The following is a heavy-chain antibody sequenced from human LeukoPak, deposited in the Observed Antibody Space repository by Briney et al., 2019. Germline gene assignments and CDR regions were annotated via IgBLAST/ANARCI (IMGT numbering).Heavy chain of an antibody. D-gene: IGHD2-2*01. CDR3: AKDGPRRAVSVVTYMDV. J-gene: IGHJ6*03. CDR1: GFTFSSFA. V-gene: IGHV3-30*01. Sequence: ALRLSCAASGFTFSSFAMHWVRQAPGKGLEWVAVISFDGNDDYYADSVRGRFTISRDNAKNSLYLQMNSLRDEDTALYYCAKDGPRRAVSVVTYMDVWGKGTTVTVSS. CDR2: ISFDGNDD.